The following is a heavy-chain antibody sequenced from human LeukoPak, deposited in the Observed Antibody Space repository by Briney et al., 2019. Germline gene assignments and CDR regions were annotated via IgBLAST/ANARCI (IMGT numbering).Heavy chain of an antibody. CDR2: INHSGST. V-gene: IGHV4-34*01. D-gene: IGHD4-17*01. CDR3: ATSRTTVTPQNDY. J-gene: IGHJ4*02. CDR1: GGSFSGYY. Sequence: SETLSLTCAVYGGSFSGYYWSWIRQPPGKGLEWIGEINHSGSTNYNPSLKSRVTISVDTSKNQFSLKLSSVTAADTAVYYCATSRTTVTPQNDYWGQGILVTVSS.